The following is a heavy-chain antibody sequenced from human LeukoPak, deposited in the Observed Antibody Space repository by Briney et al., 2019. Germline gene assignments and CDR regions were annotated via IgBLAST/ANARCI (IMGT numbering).Heavy chain of an antibody. CDR2: IYTSGST. D-gene: IGHD6-13*01. CDR3: ARGVAAAGTEWDYCYYYMDV. CDR1: GGSISSYY. J-gene: IGHJ6*03. Sequence: SETLSLTCTVSGGSISSYYWSWIRQPAGKGLEWIGRIYTSGSTNYNPSLKSRVTMSVDTSKNQFSLKLSSVTAADMAVYYCARGVAAAGTEWDYCYYYMDVWGKGTTVTVSS. V-gene: IGHV4-4*07.